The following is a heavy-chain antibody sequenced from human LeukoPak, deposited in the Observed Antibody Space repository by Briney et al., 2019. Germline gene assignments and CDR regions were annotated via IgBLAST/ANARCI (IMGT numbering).Heavy chain of an antibody. Sequence: GGSLRLSCAASGFTFSSYWMHWVRQAPGKGLVWVSRINTDGSSTSYADSVKGRFTISRDNAKNTLYLQMNSLRAEDTAVYYCARGGLRDDAFDIWGQGTMVTVSS. CDR2: INTDGSST. D-gene: IGHD5-12*01. CDR3: ARGGLRDDAFDI. J-gene: IGHJ3*02. CDR1: GFTFSSYW. V-gene: IGHV3-74*01.